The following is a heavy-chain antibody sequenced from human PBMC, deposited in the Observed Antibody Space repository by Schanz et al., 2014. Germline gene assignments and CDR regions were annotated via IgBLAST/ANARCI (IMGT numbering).Heavy chain of an antibody. J-gene: IGHJ6*03. CDR2: MNPNSGNT. Sequence: QVQLVQSGAEVKKPGASVGVSCKASGYFFGSHGMRWVRQAPGQGLEWRGWMNPNSGNTGYAQKFQGRVTITSHTAISTADMELSIMRSEDTAVYYCARAPVTVGPYHYYMDVWGKGTTVTVSS. D-gene: IGHD4-17*01. CDR1: GYFFGSHG. CDR3: ARAPVTVGPYHYYMDV. V-gene: IGHV1-8*01.